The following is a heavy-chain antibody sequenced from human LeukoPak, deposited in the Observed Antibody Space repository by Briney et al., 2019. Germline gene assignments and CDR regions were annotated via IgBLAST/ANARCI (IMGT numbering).Heavy chain of an antibody. CDR2: ISGSGGST. V-gene: IGHV3-23*01. CDR1: GFTFSSYA. CDR3: AKDFSVLRYFPSFT. J-gene: IGHJ4*02. D-gene: IGHD3-9*01. Sequence: GGSLRLSCAASGFTFSSYAMSWVRQAPGKGLEWVSAISGSGGSTYYADSVKGRFTISRDNSKNTLYLQMNSLRAEDTAVYYCAKDFSVLRYFPSFTGGQGTLVTVSS.